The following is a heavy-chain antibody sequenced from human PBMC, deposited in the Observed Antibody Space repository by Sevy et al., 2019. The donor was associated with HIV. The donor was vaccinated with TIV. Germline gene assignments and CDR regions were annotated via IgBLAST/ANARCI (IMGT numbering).Heavy chain of an antibody. CDR1: GFTFSSYA. CDR2: ISGSGGST. D-gene: IGHD2-2*02. Sequence: GGSLRLSCAASGFTFSSYAMSWVRQAPGKGLEWVSAISGSGGSTYYADSVKGRFTISRENSKNTRYLQMNSLRAEDTAVYYCAKAPPIVVVPAAIPEKYNWFDPWGQGTLVTVSS. V-gene: IGHV3-23*01. CDR3: AKAPPIVVVPAAIPEKYNWFDP. J-gene: IGHJ5*02.